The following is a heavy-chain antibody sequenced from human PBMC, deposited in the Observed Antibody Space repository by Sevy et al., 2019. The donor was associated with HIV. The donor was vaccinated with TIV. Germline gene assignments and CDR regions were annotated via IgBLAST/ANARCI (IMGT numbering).Heavy chain of an antibody. Sequence: GGSLRLSCAASGFTFSSYSMNWVRQAPGKGLEWVSSISSSSSFIYYADSVKGRFTISRDNAKNSLYLQMNSLRAEDTAVYYCAREVIAAAGTIFDYWGQGTLVTVSS. CDR2: ISSSSSFI. CDR3: AREVIAAAGTIFDY. D-gene: IGHD6-13*01. J-gene: IGHJ4*02. CDR1: GFTFSSYS. V-gene: IGHV3-21*01.